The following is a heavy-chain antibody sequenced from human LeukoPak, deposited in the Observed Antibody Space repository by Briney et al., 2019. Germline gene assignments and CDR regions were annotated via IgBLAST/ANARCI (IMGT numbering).Heavy chain of an antibody. Sequence: PSETLSLTCTVSGGSISSYYWSWIRQPPGKGLEWIGSIYHSGSTYYNPSLKSRVTISVDTSKNQFSLKLSSVTAADTAVYYCARDKRRYFDYWGQGTLVTVSS. CDR1: GGSISSYY. J-gene: IGHJ4*02. V-gene: IGHV4-38-2*02. CDR2: IYHSGST. CDR3: ARDKRRYFDY.